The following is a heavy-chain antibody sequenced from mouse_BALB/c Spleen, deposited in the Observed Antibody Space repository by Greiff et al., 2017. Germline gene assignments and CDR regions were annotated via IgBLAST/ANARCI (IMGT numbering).Heavy chain of an antibody. J-gene: IGHJ3*01. D-gene: IGHD2-14*01. CDR1: GFTFSDYG. V-gene: IGHV5-15*02. CDR3: ARAPYYRYDEGAWFAY. CDR2: ISNLAYSI. Sequence: EVNVVESGGGLVQPGGSRKLSCAASGFTFSDYGMAWVRPAPGKGPEWVAFISNLAYSIYYADTVTGRFTISRENAKNTLYLEMSSLRSEDTAMYYCARAPYYRYDEGAWFAYWGQGTLVTVSA.